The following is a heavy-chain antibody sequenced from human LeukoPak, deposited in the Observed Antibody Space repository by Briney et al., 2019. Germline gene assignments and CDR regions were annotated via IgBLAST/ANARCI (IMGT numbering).Heavy chain of an antibody. CDR3: AKGHGSPDY. CDR1: EFTFSSSA. Sequence: GGSLRLSCAASEFTFSSSAMSWVRQAPGKGLEWVAGISPSGGTIYYADSVKGRFTISRDNSKNTLYLQMNSLRAEDTAVYYCAKGHGSPDYWGQGVLVTVSS. CDR2: ISPSGGTI. J-gene: IGHJ4*02. V-gene: IGHV3-23*01. D-gene: IGHD6-13*01.